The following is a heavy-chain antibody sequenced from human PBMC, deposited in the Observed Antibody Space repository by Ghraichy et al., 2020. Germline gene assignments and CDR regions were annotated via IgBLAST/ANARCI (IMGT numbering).Heavy chain of an antibody. V-gene: IGHV1-3*01. D-gene: IGHD6-19*01. CDR3: ARGPRFGSIAVAGTGGYFQH. Sequence: ASVKVSCKASGYTFTSSAMYWVRQAPGQRLEWMGWINAGNGNTKYSQKFQGRVTITRDTSASTAYMELSSLRSEDTAVYYCARGPRFGSIAVAGTGGYFQHWGQGTLVTVSS. J-gene: IGHJ1*01. CDR1: GYTFTSSA. CDR2: INAGNGNT.